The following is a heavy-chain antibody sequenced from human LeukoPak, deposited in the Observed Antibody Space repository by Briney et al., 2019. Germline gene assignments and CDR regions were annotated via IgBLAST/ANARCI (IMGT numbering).Heavy chain of an antibody. Sequence: PGGSLRLSCAASGFSFSSYAMSWVRQAPGKGLEWVSIISGSGDSIYYADSVKGRFTISRDNSKNTLYLQMNSLRAKDTAVYYCARRAGAYSHPYDYWGQGTLVTVSS. D-gene: IGHD4/OR15-4a*01. CDR2: ISGSGDSI. V-gene: IGHV3-23*01. J-gene: IGHJ4*02. CDR3: ARRAGAYSHPYDY. CDR1: GFSFSSYA.